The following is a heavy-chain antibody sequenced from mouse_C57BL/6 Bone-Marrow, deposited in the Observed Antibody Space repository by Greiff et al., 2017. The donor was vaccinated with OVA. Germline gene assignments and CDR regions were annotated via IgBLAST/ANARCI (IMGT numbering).Heavy chain of an antibody. D-gene: IGHD1-1*01. Sequence: EVHLVESGGGLVQPGGSLKLSCAASGFTFSDYGMAWVRQAPRKGPEWVAFISNLAYSIYYADTVKGRFTISRENAKNTLYLEMSSLRSEDTAMYYCAITTVVAYWYFDVWGTGTTVTVSS. J-gene: IGHJ1*03. CDR2: ISNLAYSI. CDR3: AITTVVAYWYFDV. CDR1: GFTFSDYG. V-gene: IGHV5-15*01.